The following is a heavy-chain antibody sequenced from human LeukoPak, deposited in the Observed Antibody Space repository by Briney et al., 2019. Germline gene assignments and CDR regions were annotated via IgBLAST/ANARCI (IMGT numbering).Heavy chain of an antibody. CDR2: IRYDGSNK. Sequence: GGSLRLSCAASGFIFSSYGMHWVRQAPGKGLEWVAFIRYDGSNKYYADSVKGRFTISRDNSKNTLYLQMNSLRAEDTAVYYCAKDRRGSGSYYNDWFDPWGQGTLVTVSS. CDR1: GFIFSSYG. V-gene: IGHV3-30*02. CDR3: AKDRRGSGSYYNDWFDP. J-gene: IGHJ5*02. D-gene: IGHD3-10*01.